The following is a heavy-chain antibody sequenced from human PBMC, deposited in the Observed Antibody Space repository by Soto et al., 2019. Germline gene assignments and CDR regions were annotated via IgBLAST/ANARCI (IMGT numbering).Heavy chain of an antibody. CDR1: GFTFSSYS. J-gene: IGHJ6*03. CDR2: ISSSSSTI. Sequence: GGSLRLSCAASGFTFSSYSMNWVRQAPGKGLEWVSYISSSSSTIYYADSVKGRFTISRDNAKNSLYLQMNSLRAEDTAVYYCARLPAYYYYYYMDVWGKGTTVTVSS. CDR3: ARLPAYYYYYYMDV. V-gene: IGHV3-48*01.